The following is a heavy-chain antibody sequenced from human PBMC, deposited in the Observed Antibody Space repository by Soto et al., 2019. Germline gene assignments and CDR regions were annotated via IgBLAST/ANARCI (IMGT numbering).Heavy chain of an antibody. CDR3: ARSLLVVAVAEDHYGMDV. J-gene: IGHJ6*02. CDR2: IYPGDSDT. Sequence: GESLKISCKGSGYSFTSYWIGWVRQMPGKGLEWMGIIYPGDSDTRYSPSFQGQVTISADKSISTAYLQWSSLKASDTAMYYCARSLLVVAVAEDHYGMDVWGQGTTVTVSS. D-gene: IGHD2-2*01. V-gene: IGHV5-51*01. CDR1: GYSFTSYW.